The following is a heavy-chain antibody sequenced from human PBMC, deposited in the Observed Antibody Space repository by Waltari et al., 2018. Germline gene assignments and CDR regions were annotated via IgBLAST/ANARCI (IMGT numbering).Heavy chain of an antibody. CDR2: IYHSGST. V-gene: IGHV4-38-2*02. CDR1: GYSISSGYY. CDR3: VRDDSSGYYQGFDY. Sequence: QVQLQESGPGLVKPSETLSLTCAVSGYSISSGYYWGWIRQPPGKGLEWIGSIYHSGSTYYNPSLKSRVTISVDTSKNQFSLKLSSVTAADTAVYYCVRDDSSGYYQGFDYWGQGTLVTVSS. D-gene: IGHD3-22*01. J-gene: IGHJ4*02.